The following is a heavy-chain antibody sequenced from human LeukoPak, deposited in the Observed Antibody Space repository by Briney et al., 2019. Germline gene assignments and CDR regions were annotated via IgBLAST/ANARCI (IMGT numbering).Heavy chain of an antibody. Sequence: GGSLRLSCAASGFTVSSYDMYWIRQAPGKGPEYVSAIIIGGSPFYADSVEGRFTISRDNSKNTLYLQMGSLTAEDMAVYYCSRGHGDYWGQGTLVTVSS. CDR3: SRGHGDY. J-gene: IGHJ4*02. V-gene: IGHV3-64*02. CDR1: GFTVSSYD. CDR2: IIIGGSP.